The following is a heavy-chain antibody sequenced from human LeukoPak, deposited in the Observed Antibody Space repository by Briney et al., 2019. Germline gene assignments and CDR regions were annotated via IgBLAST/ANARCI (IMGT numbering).Heavy chain of an antibody. CDR2: TYTSGST. D-gene: IGHD3-16*02. CDR1: GGSISSGSYY. V-gene: IGHV4-61*09. CDR3: ARDGANYVWGSYRYTGGSWDY. Sequence: PSQTLSLSCTVSGGSISSGSYYWSWIRQPAGKGLEWIGHTYTSGSTNYNPSLKSRVTISVDTSKNQFSLKLSSVSAADTAVYYCARDGANYVWGSYRYTGGSWDYWGQGTLVTVSS. J-gene: IGHJ4*02.